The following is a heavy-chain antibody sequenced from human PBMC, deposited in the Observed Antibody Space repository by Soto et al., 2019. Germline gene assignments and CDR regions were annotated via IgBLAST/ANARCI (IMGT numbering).Heavy chain of an antibody. CDR1: GFSISSGSF. Sequence: SETLSLTCAVSGFSISSGSFWAWVRPPPGKRLEWIGSMNHRGKTYYNPSLKSRVTISVDTSKNKVSLQVTSVTAADTAVYHCARSGRCYDYYIDFCGQGTLVTVYS. V-gene: IGHV4-38-2*01. J-gene: IGHJ4*02. D-gene: IGHD5-12*01. CDR3: ARSGRCYDYYIDF. CDR2: MNHRGKT.